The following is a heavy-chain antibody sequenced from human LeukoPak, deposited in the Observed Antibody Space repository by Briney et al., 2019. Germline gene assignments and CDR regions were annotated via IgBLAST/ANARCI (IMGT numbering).Heavy chain of an antibody. Sequence: GGSLRLSRAASGFTFSSYSMNWVRQAPGKGLEWVSSISSSSSYIHYADSVKGRFTISRDNAKNSLYLQMNSLRAEDTAVYYCARSPDYGGNSYYFDYWGQGTLVTVSS. CDR3: ARSPDYGGNSYYFDY. CDR2: ISSSSSYI. J-gene: IGHJ4*02. V-gene: IGHV3-21*01. D-gene: IGHD4-23*01. CDR1: GFTFSSYS.